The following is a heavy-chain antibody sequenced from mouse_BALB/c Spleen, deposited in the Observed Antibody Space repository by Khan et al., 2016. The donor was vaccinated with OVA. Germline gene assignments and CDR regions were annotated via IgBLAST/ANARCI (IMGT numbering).Heavy chain of an antibody. CDR3: ARMARK. Sequence: ELVESGATVKLSCTAPGLNIKDTYMPWPKQWPEQGLEWIGRIDPPNGNTKYDPNFKGNATITADTSSNTAYLQLSSLTYEDTAVYYCARMARKWGQGTTLTVSS. CDR2: IDPPNGNT. J-gene: IGHJ2*01. V-gene: IGHV14-3*02. CDR1: GLNIKDTY.